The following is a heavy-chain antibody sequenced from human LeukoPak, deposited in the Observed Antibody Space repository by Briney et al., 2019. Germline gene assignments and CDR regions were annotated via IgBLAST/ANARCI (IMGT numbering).Heavy chain of an antibody. Sequence: ASVKVSCKASGYTFTGYYMHWVRQAPGQGLEWMGWINPNSGGTNYAQKFQGRVTMTRDTSISTAYMELSRLRSDGTAVYYCARSLYRSRWFDPWGQGTLVTVSS. CDR3: ARSLYRSRWFDP. CDR2: INPNSGGT. V-gene: IGHV1-2*02. J-gene: IGHJ5*02. CDR1: GYTFTGYY.